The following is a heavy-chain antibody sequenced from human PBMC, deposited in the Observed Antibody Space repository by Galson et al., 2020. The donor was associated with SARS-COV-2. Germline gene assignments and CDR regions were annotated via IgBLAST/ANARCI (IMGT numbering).Heavy chain of an antibody. CDR3: ARNKQLLVDF. J-gene: IGHJ4*02. V-gene: IGHV4-31*03. D-gene: IGHD5-18*01. Sequence: SETLSLTCTVSGGSISSGGAYWSWIRQHPGKGLEWIGYINYSGNTYYNPSLKSRITLSVDTSKNQFSLKLSSVTAADTAIYFCARNKQLLVDFWGQGTLVSVTS. CDR2: INYSGNT. CDR1: GGSISSGGAY.